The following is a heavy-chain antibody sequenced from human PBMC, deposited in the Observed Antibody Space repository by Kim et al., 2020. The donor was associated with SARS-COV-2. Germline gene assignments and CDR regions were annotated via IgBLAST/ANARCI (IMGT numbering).Heavy chain of an antibody. D-gene: IGHD3-10*01. CDR2: IYSSGRT. Sequence: SETLSLTCTVSGGSISTSDHYWSWIRQTPGKGLEWIGYIYSSGRTNYNSSLKSRVTISVDTSKTQFSLNLYSVTVADTAVYYCARDFRARGYYYGSGTNYAFDVWGQRTVVTVSS. CDR1: GGSISTSDHY. J-gene: IGHJ3*01. CDR3: ARDFRARGYYYGSGTNYAFDV. V-gene: IGHV4-30-4*01.